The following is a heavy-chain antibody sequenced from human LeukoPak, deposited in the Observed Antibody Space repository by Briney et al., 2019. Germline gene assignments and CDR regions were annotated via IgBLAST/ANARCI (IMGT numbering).Heavy chain of an antibody. CDR3: AKSSPRWLQAPYYFDY. J-gene: IGHJ4*02. CDR2: IWYDGSNK. D-gene: IGHD5-12*01. V-gene: IGHV3-33*03. CDR1: GXTFSSYG. Sequence: GGSLRLSCAASGXTFSSYGMHWVRQAPGKGLEWVAVIWYDGSNKYYADSVKGRFTISRDKSKNTLYLQMNSLRAEDTAVYYCAKSSPRWLQAPYYFDYWGQGTLVTVSS.